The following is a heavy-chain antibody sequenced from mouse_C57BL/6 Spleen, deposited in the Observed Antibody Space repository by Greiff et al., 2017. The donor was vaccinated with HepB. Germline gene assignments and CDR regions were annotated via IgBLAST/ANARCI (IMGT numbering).Heavy chain of an antibody. CDR1: GFSLTSYG. CDR2: IWSGGST. D-gene: IGHD1-1*01. Sequence: QVQLKQSGPGLVQPSQSLSITCTVSGFSLTSYGVHWVRQSPGKGLEWIGVIWSGGSTDYHASFISRLIISKDNSKSQVIFKMNSLQADDTAIYYCARGPGSSRPWFAYWGQGTLVTVSA. J-gene: IGHJ3*01. V-gene: IGHV2-2*01. CDR3: ARGPGSSRPWFAY.